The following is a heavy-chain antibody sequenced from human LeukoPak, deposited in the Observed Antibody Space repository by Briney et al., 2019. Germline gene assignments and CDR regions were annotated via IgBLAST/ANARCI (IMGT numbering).Heavy chain of an antibody. CDR1: GFTVSVNY. D-gene: IGHD3-10*01. CDR2: ISGSGGNT. J-gene: IGHJ5*02. V-gene: IGHV3-23*01. CDR3: AKGPAMVRGTFDP. Sequence: GGPLRLSCAAFGFTVSVNYMSWVRQAPGKGLEWVSSISGSGGNTYYADSVKGRFTISRDYSKNTLYLQMNSLRTEETAVYYCAKGPAMVRGTFDPWGQGTLVTVSS.